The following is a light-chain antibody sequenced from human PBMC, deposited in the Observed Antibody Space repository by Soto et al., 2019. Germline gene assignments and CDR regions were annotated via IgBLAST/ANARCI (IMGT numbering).Light chain of an antibody. CDR2: GAS. Sequence: DIQMTQSPFSLSASVGDRVTITCRTSQNIIIYLNWYQQKPGKAPQLLIYGASNLQSGVPPRFSGSGSGTDFTLTISSLQPDDFATYYCQQSYSFPYTFGQGTKLDI. CDR1: QNIIIY. J-gene: IGKJ2*01. V-gene: IGKV1-39*01. CDR3: QQSYSFPYT.